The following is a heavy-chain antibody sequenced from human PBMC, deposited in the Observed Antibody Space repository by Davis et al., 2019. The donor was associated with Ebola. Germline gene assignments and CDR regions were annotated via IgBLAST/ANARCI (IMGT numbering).Heavy chain of an antibody. Sequence: PGGSLRLSCAASGFTFSNDDMNWVRQAPGKGLEWVANIKEDGSEKYYVDSVKGRFTISRDNAKNSLYLQMNSLRAEDTAVYYCARDGAAVAGNDYWGQGTLVTVSS. CDR1: GFTFSNDD. V-gene: IGHV3-7*01. D-gene: IGHD6-19*01. J-gene: IGHJ4*02. CDR2: IKEDGSEK. CDR3: ARDGAAVAGNDY.